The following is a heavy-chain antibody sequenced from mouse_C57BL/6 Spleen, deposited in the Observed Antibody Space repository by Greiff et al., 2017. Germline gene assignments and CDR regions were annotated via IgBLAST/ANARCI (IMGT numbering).Heavy chain of an antibody. Sequence: EVQLQQSGAELVRPGASVKLSCTASGFNIKDDYMHWVKQRPEQGLEWIGWIDPENGDTESASKFQGKATITAYTSSNTAYLQLSSLTSEDTAVYYCTTRDYGIDYWGQGTTLTVSS. CDR3: TTRDYGIDY. D-gene: IGHD1-2*01. V-gene: IGHV14-4*01. J-gene: IGHJ2*01. CDR1: GFNIKDDY. CDR2: IDPENGDT.